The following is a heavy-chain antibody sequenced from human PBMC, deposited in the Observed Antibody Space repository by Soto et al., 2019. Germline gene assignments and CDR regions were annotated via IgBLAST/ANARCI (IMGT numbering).Heavy chain of an antibody. Sequence: GESLKISCKGSGYRFTTYWIGWVRQMPGKGLEWMGTIYPGDSDRRYSPSFQGQVTISVDKSISTAYLQWSSLKASDTAMYYCARHYYYGMEAWGQGTTVTVSS. J-gene: IGHJ6*02. CDR2: IYPGDSDR. CDR3: ARHYYYGMEA. V-gene: IGHV5-51*01. CDR1: GYRFTTYW.